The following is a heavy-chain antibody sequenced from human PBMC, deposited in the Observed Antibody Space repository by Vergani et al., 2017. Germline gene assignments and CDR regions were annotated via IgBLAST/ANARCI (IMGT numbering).Heavy chain of an antibody. CDR1: GFSFSTYW. V-gene: IGHV5-51*01. J-gene: IGHJ4*02. CDR2: IYPADSDT. CDR3: ARHTTYTDS. D-gene: IGHD1-1*01. Sequence: EVQPVQSGAEVKKPGESLKISCKGSGFSFSTYWIGWVRQMPGKGLEWMGIIYPADSDTRYSPSFQGQVTISADKSISTAFLQWDSLKASDTALYYCARHTTYTDSWGQGTLVTVSS.